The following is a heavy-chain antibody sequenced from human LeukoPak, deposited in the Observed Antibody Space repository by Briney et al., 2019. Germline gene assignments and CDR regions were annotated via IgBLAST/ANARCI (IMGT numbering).Heavy chain of an antibody. D-gene: IGHD2-2*02. J-gene: IGHJ4*02. CDR1: GFTFSSYA. Sequence: GGSPRLSCAASGFTFSSYAMHWVRQAPGKGLEWVAVISYDGSNKYYADSVKGRFTISRDNSKNTLYLQMNSLRAEDTAVYYCARDRDIVVVPAAILVYWGQGTLVTVSS. V-gene: IGHV3-30-3*01. CDR3: ARDRDIVVVPAAILVY. CDR2: ISYDGSNK.